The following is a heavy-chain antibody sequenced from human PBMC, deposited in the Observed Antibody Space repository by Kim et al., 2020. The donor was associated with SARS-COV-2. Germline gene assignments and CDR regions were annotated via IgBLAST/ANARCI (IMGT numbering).Heavy chain of an antibody. CDR1: GFPFSDYY. Sequence: GGSLRLSCAASGFPFSDYYMGWIRQVPGKRLEWISNIAGSGSYTVYADSVKGRFTVSRDNAKNLLFLEMTNLRADDTAVYFCARRYERFGEPRGFDPWGQGTLVTVTS. CDR2: IAGSGSYT. V-gene: IGHV3-11*03. J-gene: IGHJ5*02. CDR3: ARRYERFGEPRGFDP. D-gene: IGHD3-10*01.